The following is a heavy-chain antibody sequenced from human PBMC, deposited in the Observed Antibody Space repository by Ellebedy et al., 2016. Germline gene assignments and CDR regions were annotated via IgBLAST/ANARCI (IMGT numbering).Heavy chain of an antibody. J-gene: IGHJ4*02. CDR3: ARVNNWNYGTYYFDY. CDR1: GFTVSSNY. Sequence: GESLKISXAASGFTVSSNYMSWVRQAPGKGLEWVSVIYSGGSTYYADSVKGRFTISRDNSKNTLYLQMNSLRAEDTAVYYCARVNNWNYGTYYFDYWGQGTLVTVSS. V-gene: IGHV3-53*01. D-gene: IGHD1-7*01. CDR2: IYSGGST.